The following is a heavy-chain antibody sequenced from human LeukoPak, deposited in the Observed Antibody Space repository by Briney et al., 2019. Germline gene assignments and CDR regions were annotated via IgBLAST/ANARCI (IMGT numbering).Heavy chain of an antibody. Sequence: ASVKVSCKASGYTFTSYDINWVRQATGQGLEWLGWTNPNSGNTGYAQKFQGRVTMTSDTSIDTAYMELSSLRSEDTAVYYCATELRWKEYWGQGTLVTVSS. CDR3: ATELRWKEY. D-gene: IGHD4-23*01. J-gene: IGHJ4*02. V-gene: IGHV1-8*01. CDR2: TNPNSGNT. CDR1: GYTFTSYD.